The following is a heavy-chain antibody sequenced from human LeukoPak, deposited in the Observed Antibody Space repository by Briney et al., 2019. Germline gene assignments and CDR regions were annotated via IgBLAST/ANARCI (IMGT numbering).Heavy chain of an antibody. CDR1: GFTFSSYS. V-gene: IGHV3-66*01. Sequence: GGSLRLSCAASGFTFSSYSMTWVRQAPGKGLEWVSVFYGGGGTNYADSVKGRFTISRDNSKSTVYLQMNSLRAEDTAMYYCARLSTMTPFDYWGQGTLVTVSS. CDR2: FYGGGGT. J-gene: IGHJ4*02. D-gene: IGHD5-24*01. CDR3: ARLSTMTPFDY.